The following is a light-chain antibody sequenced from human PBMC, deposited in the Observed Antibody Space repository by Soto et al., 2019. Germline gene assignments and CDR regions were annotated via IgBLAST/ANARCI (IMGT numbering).Light chain of an antibody. V-gene: IGKV3-20*01. CDR3: QQYGNSRT. Sequence: IVLTQSPGTLFLSPGERATLSCRASQSVSSRSLAWYQQKPGQAPRLLIYDASNRATGIPDRFSGSGSGTDFTLTISRLEPEDFAMYYCQQYGNSRTFGQGTKVDIK. J-gene: IGKJ1*01. CDR1: QSVSSRS. CDR2: DAS.